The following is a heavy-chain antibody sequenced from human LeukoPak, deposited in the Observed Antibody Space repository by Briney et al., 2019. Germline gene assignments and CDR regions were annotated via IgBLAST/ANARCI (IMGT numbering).Heavy chain of an antibody. CDR1: GYTFTGYY. CDR3: ARSMIFEVGLTGMDY. J-gene: IGHJ4*02. Sequence: ASVKVSCKASGYTFTGYYMHWVRQAPGQGLEWTGWINPNSGGTNYAQKFQGRVTMTRDMSISTAYMELSSLRSDDTAVYYCARSMIFEVGLTGMDYWGQGTLVTVSS. V-gene: IGHV1-2*02. CDR2: INPNSGGT. D-gene: IGHD3/OR15-3a*01.